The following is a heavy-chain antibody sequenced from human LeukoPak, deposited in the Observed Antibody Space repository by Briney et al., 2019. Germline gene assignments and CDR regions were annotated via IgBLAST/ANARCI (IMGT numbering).Heavy chain of an antibody. Sequence: ASVKVSCKASGYHFTNDDINWVRQAPGEGLEWMGWMNPKGGKAGYAQKFQGRLTLTRNTSITAAYMELNGLTADDTAVYYCARGAGATYGHSFFDYWGQGALVIVSS. CDR2: MNPKGGKA. CDR1: GYHFTNDD. J-gene: IGHJ4*02. CDR3: ARGAGATYGHSFFDY. V-gene: IGHV1-8*01. D-gene: IGHD3-10*01.